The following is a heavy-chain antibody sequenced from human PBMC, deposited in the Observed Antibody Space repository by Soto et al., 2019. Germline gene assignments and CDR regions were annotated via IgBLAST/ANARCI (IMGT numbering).Heavy chain of an antibody. D-gene: IGHD3-22*01. Sequence: ASVKVSCKASGYTFTSYGISWVRQAPGQGIEWMGWISAYNGNTNYAQKLQGRVTMTTDTSTSTAYMELRSLRSDDTAVYYCASSSVNFYYYDSSGYYSLSGAFDIWGQGTMVTVSS. V-gene: IGHV1-18*01. CDR3: ASSSVNFYYYDSSGYYSLSGAFDI. CDR1: GYTFTSYG. CDR2: ISAYNGNT. J-gene: IGHJ3*02.